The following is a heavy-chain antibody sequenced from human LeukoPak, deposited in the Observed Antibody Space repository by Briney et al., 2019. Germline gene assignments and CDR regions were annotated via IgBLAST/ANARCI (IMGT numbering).Heavy chain of an antibody. D-gene: IGHD2-15*01. CDR1: GFTFSSYA. CDR3: ARTAPYPSGGSLVY. CDR2: ISSNGGST. Sequence: GGSLRLSCAASGFTFSSYAMHWVRQAPGKGLEYVSAISSNGGSTYYANSVKGRFTISRDNSKNTLYLQMGSLRAEDMAVYYCARTAPYPSGGSLVYWGQGTLVTVSS. V-gene: IGHV3-64*01. J-gene: IGHJ4*02.